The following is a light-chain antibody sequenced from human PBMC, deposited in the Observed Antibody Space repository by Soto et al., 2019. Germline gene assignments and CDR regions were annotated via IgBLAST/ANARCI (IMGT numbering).Light chain of an antibody. CDR2: GAS. CDR1: QSVSSN. J-gene: IGKJ2*01. Sequence: EIVMTQSPATLSVSPGERATLSCRASQSVSSNLDWYQQKPGQAPRLLIYGASTRATGIPARFSGSGSGTAFTLTISSLQSADFAVYYCQQYNNWPHTFGQGTKLEIK. V-gene: IGKV3-15*01. CDR3: QQYNNWPHT.